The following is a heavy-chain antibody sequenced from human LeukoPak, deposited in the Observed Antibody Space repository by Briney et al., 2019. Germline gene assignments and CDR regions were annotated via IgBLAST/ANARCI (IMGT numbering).Heavy chain of an antibody. CDR2: VSYSGRP. J-gene: IGHJ4*02. V-gene: IGHV4-39*07. D-gene: IGHD2-15*01. CDR1: GGSVGSSPYY. CDR3: AREASVKLTLY. Sequence: SETLSLTCTVSGGSVGSSPYYWARVRQPPGRELDWIGSVSYSGRPSYTPSLESRVTISVDTSKNQFFLKFNSVTAADTAVYYCAREASVKLTLYWGQGTLVTVSS.